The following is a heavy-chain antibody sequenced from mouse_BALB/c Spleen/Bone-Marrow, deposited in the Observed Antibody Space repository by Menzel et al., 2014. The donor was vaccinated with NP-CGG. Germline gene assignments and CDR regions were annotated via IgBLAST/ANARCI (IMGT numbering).Heavy chain of an antibody. J-gene: IGHJ4*01. D-gene: IGHD2-3*01. CDR2: IYPGDGET. V-gene: IGHV1-80*01. CDR1: GYAFSNYG. CDR3: ARSDGYRTMDY. Sequence: VQLQQSGAELVRPGSSVKISCKASGYAFSNYGMNWVKQRPGQGLEWIGQIYPGDGETNYNGEFEGRVTLTADKSSSTAYMQVSSLTSEDSAVYFCARSDGYRTMDYWGQGTSVTVSS.